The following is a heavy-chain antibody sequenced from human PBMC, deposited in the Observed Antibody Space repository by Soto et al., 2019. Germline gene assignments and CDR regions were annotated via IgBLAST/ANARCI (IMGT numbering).Heavy chain of an antibody. D-gene: IGHD2-15*01. V-gene: IGHV1-8*01. CDR1: GYTFTSYD. CDR3: ARGDEYCSGGSCYKEVGDY. J-gene: IGHJ4*02. CDR2: MNPNSGNT. Sequence: GASVKVSCKASGYTFTSYDINWVRQATGQGLEWMGWMNPNSGNTGYAQKFQGRVTMTRNTSISTAYMELSSLRSEDTAVYYCARGDEYCSGGSCYKEVGDYWGQGTLVTV.